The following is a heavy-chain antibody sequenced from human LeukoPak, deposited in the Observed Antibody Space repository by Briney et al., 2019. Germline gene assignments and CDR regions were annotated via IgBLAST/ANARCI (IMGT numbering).Heavy chain of an antibody. J-gene: IGHJ3*02. D-gene: IGHD3-10*01. CDR1: GFTFGDYA. CDR2: IRSKAYGGTT. Sequence: GGSLRLSCTASGFTFGDYAMSWVSQAPGKGLEWVGFIRSKAYGGTTEYAASVKGRFTISRDDSKSIAYLQMNSLKTEDTAVYYCTSFGYYSDAFDIWGQGTMVTVSS. V-gene: IGHV3-49*04. CDR3: TSFGYYSDAFDI.